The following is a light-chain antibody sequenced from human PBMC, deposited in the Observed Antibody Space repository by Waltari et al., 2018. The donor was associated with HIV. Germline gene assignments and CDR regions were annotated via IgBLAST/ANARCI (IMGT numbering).Light chain of an antibody. J-gene: IGLJ3*02. V-gene: IGLV2-8*01. CDR3: SSYAGSNWV. CDR1: SSDVGGYNY. CDR2: EVS. Sequence: QSALTQPPSASGSPGQSVTISCTGTSSDVGGYNYVSWYQQHPGKAPKYIIYEVSKRPSGVPDRFSGYKSGNTASLTVSGLQAEDEADYYCSSYAGSNWVFGGGTKLTVL.